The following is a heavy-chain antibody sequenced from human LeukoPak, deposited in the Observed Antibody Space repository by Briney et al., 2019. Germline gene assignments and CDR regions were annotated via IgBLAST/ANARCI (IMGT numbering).Heavy chain of an antibody. CDR2: ISAYNGNT. CDR3: ARVAWGYYDFWTTFDP. D-gene: IGHD3-3*01. V-gene: IGHV1-18*01. J-gene: IGHJ5*02. Sequence: GTSVKVACKASGYTFTSYGISWVRQAPGQGLEWTGWISAYNGNTNYAQKLQGRVTMTTDTSTSTAYMELRSLRSDDTAVYYCARVAWGYYDFWTTFDPWGQGTLVTVSS. CDR1: GYTFTSYG.